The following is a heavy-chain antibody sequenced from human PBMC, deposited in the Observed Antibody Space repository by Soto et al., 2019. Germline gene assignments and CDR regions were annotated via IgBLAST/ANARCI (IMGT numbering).Heavy chain of an antibody. CDR2: IYWDDDK. J-gene: IGHJ4*02. Sequence: QITLKESGPTLVKPTQTLTLTCTFSGFSLSTSGVDVGWIRQPPGKALEWLALIYWDDDKRYSPSLKSRLTTTKDTSKNQVVLTMTNMDPVDTATYYSARMTTVTTSFDYWGQGTLVTVSS. CDR1: GFSLSTSGVD. CDR3: ARMTTVTTSFDY. V-gene: IGHV2-5*02. D-gene: IGHD4-17*01.